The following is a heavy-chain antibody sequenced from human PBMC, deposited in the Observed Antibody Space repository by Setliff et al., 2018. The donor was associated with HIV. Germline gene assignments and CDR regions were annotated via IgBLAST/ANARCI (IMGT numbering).Heavy chain of an antibody. V-gene: IGHV3-74*01. J-gene: IGHJ4*02. CDR1: GFTFSSYW. Sequence: GGSLRLSCAASGFTFSSYWMHWVRQAPGKGLVWVSRIKPDGSSTNYADSVKGRFTISRDNVKNTLYLQMNGLSAEDTAVYYCARDRFRGGVGTGLAEYWGQGTVVTVSS. CDR3: ARDRFRGGVGTGLAEY. CDR2: IKPDGSST. D-gene: IGHD3-16*01.